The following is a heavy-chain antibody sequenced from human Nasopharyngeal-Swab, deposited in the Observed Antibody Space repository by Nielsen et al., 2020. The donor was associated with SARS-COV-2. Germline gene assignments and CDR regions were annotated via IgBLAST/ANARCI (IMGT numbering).Heavy chain of an antibody. CDR1: GYTFTSYD. CDR3: ATYYYDSSGYLVVDY. D-gene: IGHD3-22*01. Sequence: ASVKVSCKASGYTFTSYDINCFLPSTFPFLEWMGWMNPNSGNTGYAQKFQGRVTMTRNTSISTAYMELSSLRSEDTAVYYCATYYYDSSGYLVVDYWGQGTLVTVSS. CDR2: MNPNSGNT. J-gene: IGHJ4*02. V-gene: IGHV1-8*01.